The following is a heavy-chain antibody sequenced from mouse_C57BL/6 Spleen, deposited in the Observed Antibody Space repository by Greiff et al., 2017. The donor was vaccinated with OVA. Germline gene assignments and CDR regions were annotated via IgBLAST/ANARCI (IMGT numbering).Heavy chain of an antibody. D-gene: IGHD4-1*01. V-gene: IGHV1-5*01. Sequence: EVQLQQSGTVLARPGASVKMSCKTSGYTFTSYWMHWVKQRPGQGLEWIGAIYPGNSDTSYNQKFKGKAKLTAVTSASTAYMELSSLTNEDSAVYYCTKANWDPYYFDYWGQGTTRTVSS. J-gene: IGHJ2*01. CDR1: GYTFTSYW. CDR2: IYPGNSDT. CDR3: TKANWDPYYFDY.